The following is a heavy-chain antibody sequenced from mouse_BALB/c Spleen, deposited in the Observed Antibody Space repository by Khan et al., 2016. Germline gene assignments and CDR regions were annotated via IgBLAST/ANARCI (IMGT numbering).Heavy chain of an antibody. CDR1: GIAFSNYD. D-gene: IGHD1-2*01. CDR2: ISSGGGST. CDR3: ARHVHTAYWYFDV. V-gene: IGHV5-12-1*01. J-gene: IGHJ1*01. Sequence: EVELVESGGGLVKPGGSLKLSCAASGIAFSNYDMSWVRQTPEKRLEWVAYISSGGGSTFYPDTVKGRFTISRDSAKNTLYLQMSSVRSEDTAMYYCARHVHTAYWYFDVWGVGTTVTVSS.